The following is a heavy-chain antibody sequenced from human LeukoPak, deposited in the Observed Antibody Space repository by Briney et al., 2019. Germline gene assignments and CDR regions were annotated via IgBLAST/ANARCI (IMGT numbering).Heavy chain of an antibody. CDR3: ARIWGSDYFDY. J-gene: IGHJ4*02. CDR2: ISYDGSNK. V-gene: IGHV3-30-3*01. D-gene: IGHD7-27*01. CDR1: GFTFSSYA. Sequence: GGSLRLSCAASGFTFSSYAMHWVRQAPGKGLEWVAVISYDGSNKYYADSVKGRFTISRDNSKNTLYLQMNSLRAEDTAVYYCARIWGSDYFDYWGQGTLVTVSS.